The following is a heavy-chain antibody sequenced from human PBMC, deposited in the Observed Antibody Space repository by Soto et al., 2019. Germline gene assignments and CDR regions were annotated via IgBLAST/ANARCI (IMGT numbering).Heavy chain of an antibody. Sequence: QVQLVESGGGVVQPGRSLRLSCAASGFTFSSYAMHWVRQAPGKGLEWVAVISYDGSNKYYADSVKGRFTISRDNSKNTLYLQMNSLRAEDTAVYYCARDKGPGELEINFDCWGQGTLVTVSS. CDR2: ISYDGSNK. CDR1: GFTFSSYA. V-gene: IGHV3-30-3*01. CDR3: ARDKGPGELEINFDC. D-gene: IGHD1-26*01. J-gene: IGHJ4*02.